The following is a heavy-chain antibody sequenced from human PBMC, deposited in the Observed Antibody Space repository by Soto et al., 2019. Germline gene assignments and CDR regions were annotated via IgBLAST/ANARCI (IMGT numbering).Heavy chain of an antibody. V-gene: IGHV3-30-3*01. CDR1: GFTFSSYA. CDR3: ARVLSIAAAGHQPRTYGMDV. D-gene: IGHD6-13*01. J-gene: IGHJ6*02. CDR2: ISYDGSNK. Sequence: PGGSPGLSCAASGFTFSSYAMHWVRQAPGKGLEWVAVISYDGSNKYYADSVKGRFTISRDNSKNTLYLQMNSLRAEDTAVYYYARVLSIAAAGHQPRTYGMDVWGQGTTVPVSS.